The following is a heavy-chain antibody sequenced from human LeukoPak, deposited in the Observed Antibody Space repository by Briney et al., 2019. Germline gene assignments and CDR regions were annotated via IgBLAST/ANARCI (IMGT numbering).Heavy chain of an antibody. V-gene: IGHV4-31*03. J-gene: IGHJ3*02. CDR2: IYYSGSA. Sequence: PSETLSLTCTVSGGSISSGGYYWSWIRQHPGKGLEWIGYIYYSGSAYYNPSLKSRVTISVDTSKNQFSLKLSSVTAADTAVYYCARMAGLYYGSGSYVLDAFDIWAKGQWSPSLQ. CDR3: ARMAGLYYGSGSYVLDAFDI. D-gene: IGHD3-10*01. CDR1: GGSISSGGYY.